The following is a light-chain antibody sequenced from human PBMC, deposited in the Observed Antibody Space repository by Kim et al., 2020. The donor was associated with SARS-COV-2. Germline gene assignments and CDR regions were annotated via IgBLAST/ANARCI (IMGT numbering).Light chain of an antibody. CDR3: SSYTSSSTYV. Sequence: QSVLTQPASVSGSPGQSITTSCTGTSSDVGGYNYVSWYQQHPGKAPKLMIYNVSKRPSGVSNRFSGSKSANTASLTISGLQAEDEADYYCSSYTSSSTYVFGTGTKVTVL. V-gene: IGLV2-14*01. CDR1: SSDVGGYNY. CDR2: NVS. J-gene: IGLJ1*01.